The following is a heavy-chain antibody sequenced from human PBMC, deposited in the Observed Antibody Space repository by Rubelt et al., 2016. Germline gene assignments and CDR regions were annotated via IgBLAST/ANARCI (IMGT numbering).Heavy chain of an antibody. V-gene: IGHV4-34*01. CDR1: GGSFSGYY. D-gene: IGHD5-12*01. CDR2: INHSEST. J-gene: IGHJ3*02. CDR3: ARGRYSIVAKAFDI. Sequence: QVQLQQWGAGLLTPSETLSLTCAVYGGSFSGYYWSWIRQPPGKGLEWIGEINHSESTNYNPSLKSRGTLSVDTSKNQFSLNLSSVTAADTAVYYCARGRYSIVAKAFDIWGQGTMVTVSS.